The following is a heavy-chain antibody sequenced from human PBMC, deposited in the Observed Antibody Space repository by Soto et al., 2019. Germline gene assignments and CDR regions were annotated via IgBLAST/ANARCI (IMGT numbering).Heavy chain of an antibody. V-gene: IGHV3-74*03. J-gene: IGHJ4*02. CDR3: ARDLGGPDY. CDR1: DFSLSPYW. CDR2: LSSDGFGA. D-gene: IGHD3-16*01. Sequence: QPGGSLRLSCAASDFSLSPYWMHWVRQVPGGGLEWVARLSSDGFGAAYADSVKGRFFISRDIARNTLSLQMNSLRADDTAVYYCARDLGGPDYWGRGTSVTVSS.